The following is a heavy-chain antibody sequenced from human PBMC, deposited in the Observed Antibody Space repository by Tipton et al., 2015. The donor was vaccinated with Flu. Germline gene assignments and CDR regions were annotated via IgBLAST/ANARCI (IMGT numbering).Heavy chain of an antibody. CDR2: INHSGST. Sequence: LRLSCAVYGWSFSGYYWSWIRQPSGKGLEWIGEINHSGSTNYNPSLKSRVTISVDTSKNQFSLKLSSVTAADTAVYYCALGVWFDPWGQGTLVTVSS. CDR3: ALGVWFDP. J-gene: IGHJ5*02. CDR1: GWSFSGYY. V-gene: IGHV4-34*01.